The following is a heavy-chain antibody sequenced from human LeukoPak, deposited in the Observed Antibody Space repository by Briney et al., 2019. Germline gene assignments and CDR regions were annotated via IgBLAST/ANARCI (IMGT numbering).Heavy chain of an antibody. CDR1: GFTFSAYA. CDR2: ITSSSSTI. Sequence: GGSLRLSCAASGFTFSAYAMSWVRQAPGKGLEWVSYITSSSSTIYYADSVRGRFTISRDNAKNSLYLQMNSLRDEDTAVYYCARDISPVGGYWGQGTLGTVSS. CDR3: ARDISPVGGY. V-gene: IGHV3-48*02. D-gene: IGHD2-15*01. J-gene: IGHJ4*02.